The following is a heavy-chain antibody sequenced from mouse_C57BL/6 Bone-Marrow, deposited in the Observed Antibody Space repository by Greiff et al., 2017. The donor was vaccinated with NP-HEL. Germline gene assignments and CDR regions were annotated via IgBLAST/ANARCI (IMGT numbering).Heavy chain of an antibody. CDR2: INYDGSST. V-gene: IGHV5-16*01. CDR3: ARDRGSSYGYFDV. Sequence: EVQLVESEGGLVQPGSSMKLSCTASGFTFSDYYMAWVRQVPEKGLEWVANINYDGSSTYYLDSLKSRFIISRDNAKNILYLQMISLKSEDTATYYCARDRGSSYGYFDVWGTGTTVTVSS. D-gene: IGHD1-1*01. CDR1: GFTFSDYY. J-gene: IGHJ1*03.